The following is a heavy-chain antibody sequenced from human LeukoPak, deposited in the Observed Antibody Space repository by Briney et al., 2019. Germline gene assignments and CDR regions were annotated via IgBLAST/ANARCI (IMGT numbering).Heavy chain of an antibody. CDR3: ARDPFRSHRSPLDWFGDP. CDR2: ISGKNGDT. CDR1: GGTFSSYA. Sequence: ASVKVSCKASGGTFSSYAISWVRQAPGQGPEWMGWISGKNGDTKYAQILQDRVTMTTDTSTNTAYMELRNLRSDDTAVYYCARDPFRSHRSPLDWFGDPWGQGTLVTVSS. J-gene: IGHJ4*02. V-gene: IGHV1-18*01. D-gene: IGHD3-10*01.